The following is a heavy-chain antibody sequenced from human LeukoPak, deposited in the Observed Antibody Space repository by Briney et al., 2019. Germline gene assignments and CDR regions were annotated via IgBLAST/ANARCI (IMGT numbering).Heavy chain of an antibody. V-gene: IGHV1-69*01. D-gene: IGHD2-15*01. CDR1: GGTFSSYA. J-gene: IGHJ6*02. CDR2: IIPIFGTA. Sequence: ASVTVSCKASGGTFSSYAISWVRQAPGQGLEWMGGIIPIFGTANYAQKFQGRVTITADESTSTAYMELSSLRSEDTAVYYCARDDTPVGVVVAATPYGMDVWGQGTTVTVSS. CDR3: ARDDTPVGVVVAATPYGMDV.